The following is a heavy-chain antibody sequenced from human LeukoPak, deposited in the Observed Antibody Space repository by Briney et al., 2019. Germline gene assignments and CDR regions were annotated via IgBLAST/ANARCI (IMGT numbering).Heavy chain of an antibody. CDR3: ARGEYCSGGRCYLSRAASFDL. D-gene: IGHD2-15*01. Sequence: SETLSLTCAVYGGSFSNYYWSWSRQPPGEGLECISEINHSESTDYNPSLKSRVTISVDTSKKQFSLELSSVPAADTAVYYCARGEYCSGGRCYLSRAASFDLWGRGTLVTVSS. CDR1: GGSFSNYY. J-gene: IGHJ2*01. CDR2: INHSEST. V-gene: IGHV4-34*01.